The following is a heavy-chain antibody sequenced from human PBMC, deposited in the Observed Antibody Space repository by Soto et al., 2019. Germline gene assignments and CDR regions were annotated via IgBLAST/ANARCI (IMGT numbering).Heavy chain of an antibody. CDR1: GFTFSDHD. J-gene: IGHJ4*02. D-gene: IGHD1-26*01. CDR3: ARYSGSYSRGLAY. Sequence: EVQLVESGGGLVQPGGSLRLSCAASGFTFSDHDMEWVRQAPGKGLEWVGRIRNKANSYNTEYAATVKGRITISRDDSRNSRYLQKNSLKTEGKAVFYWARYSGSYSRGLAYWAQGTPVTVSS. CDR2: IRNKANSYNT. V-gene: IGHV3-72*01.